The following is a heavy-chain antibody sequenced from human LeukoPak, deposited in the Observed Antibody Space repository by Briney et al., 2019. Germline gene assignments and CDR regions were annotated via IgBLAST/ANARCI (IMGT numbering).Heavy chain of an antibody. CDR2: ISYDGSNK. Sequence: GGALRLSCAASGFTFSSYAMHWVRQAPGKGLEWVAVISYDGSNKYYADSVKGRFTISRDNSKNTLYLQMNSLRAEATAVYYCASQDCSGGSCYPGDWFDPWGQGSLVTVSS. V-gene: IGHV3-30*04. J-gene: IGHJ5*02. CDR1: GFTFSSYA. CDR3: ASQDCSGGSCYPGDWFDP. D-gene: IGHD2-15*01.